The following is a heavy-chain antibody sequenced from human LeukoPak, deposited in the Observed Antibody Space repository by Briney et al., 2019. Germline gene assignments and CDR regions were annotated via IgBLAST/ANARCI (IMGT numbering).Heavy chain of an antibody. J-gene: IGHJ6*03. V-gene: IGHV3-30*02. Sequence: GGSLRLSCAASGFTFSSYGMHWVGQAAGKGGEGVEFIRYDGSNKYYAYPLKGRFTISRDNSKITLYLQMTSLRADDTAVYYCAKDPLETIFGVAKGYYYYYMDVWGKGTTVTVSS. CDR1: GFTFSSYG. CDR2: IRYDGSNK. D-gene: IGHD3-3*01. CDR3: AKDPLETIFGVAKGYYYYYMDV.